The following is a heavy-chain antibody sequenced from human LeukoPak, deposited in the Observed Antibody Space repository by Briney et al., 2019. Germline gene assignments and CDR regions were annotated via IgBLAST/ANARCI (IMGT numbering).Heavy chain of an antibody. CDR1: GGSISSGDYY. CDR2: IYYSGST. J-gene: IGHJ6*02. Sequence: PSETLSLTCTVSGGSISSGDYYWSWIRQPPGKGLEWIGYIYYSGSTYYNPSLKSRVTISVDTSKNQFSLKLSSVTAADTAVYYCARLQAARPPPRLPSDYYYYGMDVWGQGTTVTVSS. V-gene: IGHV4-30-4*01. D-gene: IGHD6-6*01. CDR3: ARLQAARPPPRLPSDYYYYGMDV.